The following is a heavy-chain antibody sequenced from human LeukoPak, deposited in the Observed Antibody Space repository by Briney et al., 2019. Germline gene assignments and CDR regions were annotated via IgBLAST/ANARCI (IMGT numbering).Heavy chain of an antibody. V-gene: IGHV1-18*01. CDR3: ARDLGYCGGDCWFDTFDI. J-gene: IGHJ3*02. Sequence: ASVKVSCEASGYTFSDYGFSWVRQAPGQGLEWMGWISDYNGDTNYGQKFQGRVTMTTDTSTSTAYMELRSLRSDDTAVYYCARDLGYCGGDCWFDTFDIWGHGTKVTVSS. CDR1: GYTFSDYG. CDR2: ISDYNGDT. D-gene: IGHD2-21*02.